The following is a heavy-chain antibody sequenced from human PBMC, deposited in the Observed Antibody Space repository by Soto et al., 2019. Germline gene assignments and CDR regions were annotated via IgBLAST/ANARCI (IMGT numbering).Heavy chain of an antibody. CDR2: MNPNSGNT. D-gene: IGHD4-17*01. CDR3: ARFYGVKRAFDY. Sequence: GASVKVSCKASGYTFTSYDINWVRQATGQGLEWMGWMNPNSGNTGYAQKFQGRVTMTRNTSISTAYMELSSLRSEDTAVYYCARFYGVKRAFDYWGQGTLVTVS. CDR1: GYTFTSYD. V-gene: IGHV1-8*01. J-gene: IGHJ4*02.